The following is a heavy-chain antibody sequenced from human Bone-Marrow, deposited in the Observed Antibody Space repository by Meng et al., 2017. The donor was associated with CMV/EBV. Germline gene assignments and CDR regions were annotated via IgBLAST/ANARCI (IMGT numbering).Heavy chain of an antibody. CDR2: ISGSGGST. Sequence: GGSLRLSCAASGFTFSSYAMSWVRQAPGKGLEWVSAISGSGGSTYYADSVKGRFTISRDNSKNTLYLQMNSLRAEDTAVYYCAKFTSTSSSTTFSYYAMDVWGQGTTVTVSS. CDR3: AKFTSTSSSTTFSYYAMDV. J-gene: IGHJ6*02. V-gene: IGHV3-23*01. D-gene: IGHD2-2*01. CDR1: GFTFSSYA.